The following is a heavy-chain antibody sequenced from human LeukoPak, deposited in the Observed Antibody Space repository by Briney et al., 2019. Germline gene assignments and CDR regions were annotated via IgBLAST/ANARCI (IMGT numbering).Heavy chain of an antibody. CDR3: AKVPRWLHPYFDY. V-gene: IGHV3-23*01. Sequence: GGSLRLSCAASGFTFSSYAMSWVRQALGKGLGWVSAISGSGGSTYYADSVKGRFTISRDNSKNTLYLQMNSLRAEDTAVYYCAKVPRWLHPYFDYWGQGTLVTVSS. CDR2: ISGSGGST. CDR1: GFTFSSYA. J-gene: IGHJ4*02. D-gene: IGHD5-24*01.